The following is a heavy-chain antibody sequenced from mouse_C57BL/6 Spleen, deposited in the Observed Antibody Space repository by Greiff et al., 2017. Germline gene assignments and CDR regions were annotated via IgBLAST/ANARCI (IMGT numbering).Heavy chain of an antibody. D-gene: IGHD4-1*01. Sequence: QVQLQQPGAELVRPGSSVKLSCKASGYTFTSYWMDWVKQRPGQGLEWIGNIYPSDSETHYNQKFKDKATLTVDKSSSTASMQLSSLTSEDSAVYYCARDSLGRLDYWGQGTTLTVSS. CDR3: ARDSLGRLDY. CDR1: GYTFTSYW. CDR2: IYPSDSET. V-gene: IGHV1-61*01. J-gene: IGHJ2*01.